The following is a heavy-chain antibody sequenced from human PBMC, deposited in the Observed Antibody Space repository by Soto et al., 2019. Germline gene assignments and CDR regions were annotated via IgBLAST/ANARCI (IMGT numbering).Heavy chain of an antibody. J-gene: IGHJ6*02. Sequence: SETLSLTCAVYGGSFSGYYWSWIRQPPGKGLEWIGEINHSGSTNYNPSLKSRVTISVDTSKNQFSLKLSSVTAADTAVYYCARIFGVVIGMDVWGQGTTVTVSS. CDR3: ARIFGVVIGMDV. CDR1: GGSFSGYY. D-gene: IGHD3-3*01. V-gene: IGHV4-34*01. CDR2: INHSGST.